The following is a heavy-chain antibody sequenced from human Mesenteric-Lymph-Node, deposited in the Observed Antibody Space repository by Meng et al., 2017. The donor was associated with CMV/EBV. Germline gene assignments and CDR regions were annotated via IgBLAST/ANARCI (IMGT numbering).Heavy chain of an antibody. CDR1: GFTFSSYA. CDR3: ARETDCSSTSCYLSQGYYYGMDV. Sequence: GESLKISCAASGFTFSSYAMHWVRQAPGKGLEWVAVISYDGSNKYYADSVKGRFTISRDNSKNTLYLQMNSLRAEDTAVYYCARETDCSSTSCYLSQGYYYGMDVWGQGTTVTVSS. V-gene: IGHV3-30*04. CDR2: ISYDGSNK. D-gene: IGHD2-2*01. J-gene: IGHJ6*02.